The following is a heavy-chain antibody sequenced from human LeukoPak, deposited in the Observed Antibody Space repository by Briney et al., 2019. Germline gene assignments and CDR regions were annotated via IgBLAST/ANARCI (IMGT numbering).Heavy chain of an antibody. Sequence: SETLSLPCAVYGGSFSGYYWSWIRQPPGKGLEWIGEINHSGSTNYNPSLKSRVTISVDTSKNQFSLKLSSVTAADTAVYYCARWDYDILTGYYSADYWGQGTLVTVSS. V-gene: IGHV4-34*01. D-gene: IGHD3-9*01. CDR2: INHSGST. J-gene: IGHJ4*02. CDR1: GGSFSGYY. CDR3: ARWDYDILTGYYSADY.